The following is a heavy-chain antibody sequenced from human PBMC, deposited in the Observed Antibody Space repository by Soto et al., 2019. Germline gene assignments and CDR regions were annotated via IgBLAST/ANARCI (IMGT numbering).Heavy chain of an antibody. Sequence: GSLRLSCAASGFTFSGSAMHWVRQASGKGLEWVGRIRSKANSYATAYAASVKGRFTISRDDSKNTAYLQMNSLKTEDTAVYYCTSDSSGWYEARYYYYGMDVWGQGTTVTVSS. CDR1: GFTFSGSA. V-gene: IGHV3-73*01. J-gene: IGHJ6*02. D-gene: IGHD6-19*01. CDR3: TSDSSGWYEARYYYYGMDV. CDR2: IRSKANSYAT.